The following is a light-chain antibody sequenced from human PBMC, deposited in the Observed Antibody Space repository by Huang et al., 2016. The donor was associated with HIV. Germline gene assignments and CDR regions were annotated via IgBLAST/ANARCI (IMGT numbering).Light chain of an antibody. CDR3: QQYYNTPFT. J-gene: IGKJ3*01. CDR2: GAS. Sequence: DIVMTQSPDSLAVSLGERAAINCKSSQSLLYRSNNKNYLAWYQQKPGQPPKLLIYGASTRESGVPDRVSGSGSGTDFTLTISSLQAADVAVYYCQQYYNTPFTFGPGTKVDIK. V-gene: IGKV4-1*01. CDR1: QSLLYRSNNKNY.